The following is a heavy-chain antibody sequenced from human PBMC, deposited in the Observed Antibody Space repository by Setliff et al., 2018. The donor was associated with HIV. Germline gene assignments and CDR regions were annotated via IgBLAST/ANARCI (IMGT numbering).Heavy chain of an antibody. CDR3: ARGSHGTSWTDY. Sequence: SCTVSGGSISSTNYYWGWIRQTPGKGLEWIGSIYYSGTTYYNPSLKSRVTMSVDTSTSRLSLKVHSVTAADTAMYYCARGSHGTSWTDYWGQGTLVTVSS. CDR2: IYYSGTT. CDR1: GGSISSTNYY. D-gene: IGHD6-13*01. J-gene: IGHJ4*02. V-gene: IGHV4-39*07.